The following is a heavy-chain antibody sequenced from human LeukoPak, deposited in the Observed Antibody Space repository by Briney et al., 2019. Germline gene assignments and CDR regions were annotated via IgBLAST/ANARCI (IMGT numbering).Heavy chain of an antibody. CDR3: ARVVPAARKGGFDY. J-gene: IGHJ4*02. CDR1: GGSISSGGYY. V-gene: IGHV4-30-2*01. D-gene: IGHD2-2*01. CDR2: IYHSGST. Sequence: SESLSLTCTVSGGSISSGGYYWSWIRQPPGKGLEWIGYIYHSGSTYYNPSLKSRVTISVDRSKNQFSLKLSSVTAADTAVYYCARVVPAARKGGFDYWGQGPLVPVPS.